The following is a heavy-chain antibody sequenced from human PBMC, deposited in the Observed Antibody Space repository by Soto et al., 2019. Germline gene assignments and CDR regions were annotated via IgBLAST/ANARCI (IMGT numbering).Heavy chain of an antibody. D-gene: IGHD2-15*01. CDR3: ARSQGGSSSLDIYYYYYYGMDV. Sequence: QVQLVQSGAEVKKPGSSVKVSCKAPGGTFSSYAISWVRQAPGQGLEWMGGIIPIFGTAKYAQMFQGRVTITADESTSTGYMELSSLRSEDTAVYYCARSQGGSSSLDIYYYYYYGMDVWGQGTTVTVSS. CDR1: GGTFSSYA. J-gene: IGHJ6*02. V-gene: IGHV1-69*01. CDR2: IIPIFGTA.